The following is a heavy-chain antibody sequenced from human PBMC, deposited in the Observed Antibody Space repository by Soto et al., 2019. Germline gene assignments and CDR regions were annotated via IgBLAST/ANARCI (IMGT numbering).Heavy chain of an antibody. J-gene: IGHJ4*02. Sequence: EVQLVESGGGLVQPGGSLRLSCAASGFTFSSYEMNWVRQAPGKGLEWVSYISTSGNTIHYADSVKGRFTISRDNAKNSLYLQMNSLRAEDTATYYCARDIDYYESSGYQDHWGQGTLVTVSS. CDR1: GFTFSSYE. V-gene: IGHV3-48*03. CDR3: ARDIDYYESSGYQDH. D-gene: IGHD3-22*01. CDR2: ISTSGNTI.